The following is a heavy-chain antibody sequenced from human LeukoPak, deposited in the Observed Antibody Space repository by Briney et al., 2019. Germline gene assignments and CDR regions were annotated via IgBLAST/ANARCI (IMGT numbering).Heavy chain of an antibody. J-gene: IGHJ4*02. D-gene: IGHD3-9*01. CDR3: ARDTTGCNVLRYVDWSSGFDY. V-gene: IGHV1-46*01. CDR1: GYTFTSYY. CDR2: INPSGGST. Sequence: ASVRVSCKASGYTFTSYYMHWVRQAPGQGLEWMGIINPSGGSTSYAQKFQGRVTMTRDTSTSTVYMELSSLRSEDTAVYYCARDTTGCNVLRYVDWSSGFDYWGQGTLVTVSS.